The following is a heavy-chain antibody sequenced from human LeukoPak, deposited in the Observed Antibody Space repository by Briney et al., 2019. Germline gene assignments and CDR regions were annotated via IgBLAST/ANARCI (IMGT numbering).Heavy chain of an antibody. CDR2: INPNSGGT. V-gene: IGHV1-2*02. J-gene: IGHJ4*02. CDR1: GYTFTSYY. CDR3: TKTIDGYLLGYFDH. Sequence: ASVKVSCKASGYTFTSYYMHWVRQAPGQGLEWMGWINPNSGGTNYAQKFQGRVTMTRDTSISTAYMELSSLRPEDTAVYYCTKTIDGYLLGYFDHWGQGTLVTVVS. D-gene: IGHD3-22*01.